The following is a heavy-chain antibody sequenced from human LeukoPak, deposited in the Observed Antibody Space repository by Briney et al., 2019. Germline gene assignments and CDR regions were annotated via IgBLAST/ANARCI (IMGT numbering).Heavy chain of an antibody. D-gene: IGHD1-26*01. V-gene: IGHV4-39*01. CDR2: INYSGNT. CDR3: ARIGATRTFDY. CDR1: GGSISSSSYY. Sequence: SETLSLTCTVSGGSISSSSYYWAWIRQPPGKGLEWIGSINYSGNTYYNPSLKSRVTISVDTSKSQFFLKLSSVTAADTAVYYCARIGATRTFDYWGQGTLVTVSS. J-gene: IGHJ4*02.